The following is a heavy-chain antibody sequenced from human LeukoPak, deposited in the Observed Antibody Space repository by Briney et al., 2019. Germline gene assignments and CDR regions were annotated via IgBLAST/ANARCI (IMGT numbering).Heavy chain of an antibody. CDR2: ISWNSGSI. Sequence: PGRSLRLSCAASGFTFDDYAMHWVQQAPGKGLEWVSGISWNSGSIGYADSVKGRFTISRDNAKNSLYLQMNSLRAEDTAVYYCALLELKYQLLLTGLGNDAFDIWGQGTMVTVSS. CDR3: ALLELKYQLLLTGLGNDAFDI. V-gene: IGHV3-9*01. D-gene: IGHD2-2*01. CDR1: GFTFDDYA. J-gene: IGHJ3*02.